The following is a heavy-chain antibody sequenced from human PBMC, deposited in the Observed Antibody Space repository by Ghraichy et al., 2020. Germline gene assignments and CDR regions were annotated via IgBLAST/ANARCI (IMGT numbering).Heavy chain of an antibody. J-gene: IGHJ6*02. CDR3: ARDPLTPYGMDV. V-gene: IGHV4-61*01. CDR2: IYYSGSI. Sequence: SETLSLTCTVSGGSVSSGSYYWSWIRQPPGKGLEWIGYIYYSGSINYNLSLKSRVTISVDTSKNQFTLKLSSVTAADTAVYYCARDPLTPYGMDVWGQGTTVTVSS. CDR1: GGSVSSGSYY.